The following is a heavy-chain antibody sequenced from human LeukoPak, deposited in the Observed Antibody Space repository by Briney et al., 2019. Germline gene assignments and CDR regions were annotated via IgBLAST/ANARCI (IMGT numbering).Heavy chain of an antibody. CDR2: IIPILGIA. D-gene: IGHD3-10*01. J-gene: IGHJ2*01. V-gene: IGHV1-69*02. CDR3: ARGDKYWYFDL. Sequence: SVKVSCKASGGAFSSYTISWVRQAPGQGLVWMGRIIPILGIANYAQKFQGRVTITADKSTSTAYMELSSLRSEDTAVYYCARGDKYWYFDLWGRGTLVTVPS. CDR1: GGAFSSYT.